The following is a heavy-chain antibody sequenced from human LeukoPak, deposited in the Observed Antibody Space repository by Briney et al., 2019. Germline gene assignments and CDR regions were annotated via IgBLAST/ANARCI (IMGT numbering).Heavy chain of an antibody. CDR1: GSTFSSSA. J-gene: IGHJ4*02. V-gene: IGHV3-23*01. CDR3: AKRVFAAAQDYFFDY. D-gene: IGHD2-15*01. Sequence: GGSLRLSCAASGSTFSSSAMSWVRQAPGKGLEWVSAVSSSGGSTFYADSVKGRFTISRDNSKNTLFLQMNSLRAEDTAIYYCAKRVFAAAQDYFFDYWGPGTLVTVSS. CDR2: VSSSGGST.